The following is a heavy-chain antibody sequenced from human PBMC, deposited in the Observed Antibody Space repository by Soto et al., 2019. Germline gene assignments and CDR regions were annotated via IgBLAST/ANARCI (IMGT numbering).Heavy chain of an antibody. CDR3: ATYPPRYYRGTTSYAGIDY. CDR1: GYALSELS. Sequence: ASVKVSCKVSGYALSELSMHWVRQAPGKGLEWMGAFDPEIGETVYAQKFRGRVTMTEDTSTDTAYMELSSLRSEDTAVYYCATYPPRYYRGTTSYAGIDYWGQGTLVTV. CDR2: FDPEIGET. D-gene: IGHD1-26*01. J-gene: IGHJ4*02. V-gene: IGHV1-24*01.